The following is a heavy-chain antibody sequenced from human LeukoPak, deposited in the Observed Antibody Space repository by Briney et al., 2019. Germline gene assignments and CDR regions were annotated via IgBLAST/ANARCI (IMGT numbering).Heavy chain of an antibody. CDR3: ANSQYYDFYFDY. Sequence: GGSLRLSCAASGFTFSSYAMSWVRQAPGKELEWVSAISGSGGSTYYADSVKGRFTISRDNSKNTLYLQMNSLRAEDTAVYYCANSQYYDFYFDYWGQGTLVTVSS. D-gene: IGHD3-3*01. V-gene: IGHV3-23*01. CDR2: ISGSGGST. J-gene: IGHJ4*02. CDR1: GFTFSSYA.